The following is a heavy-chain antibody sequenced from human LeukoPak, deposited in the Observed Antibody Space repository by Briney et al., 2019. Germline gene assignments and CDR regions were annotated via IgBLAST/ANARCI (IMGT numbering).Heavy chain of an antibody. Sequence: GASVKVSCKVSGYTLTELSMHWVRQAPGQGLEWMGWISSNNGNTKYAQKFQGRVTMTTETSTSTAYMELRSLRSDDTAVYYCARDEGGPVNYWGQGTLVTVSS. CDR2: ISSNNGNT. CDR1: GYTLTELS. V-gene: IGHV1-18*01. CDR3: ARDEGGPVNY. J-gene: IGHJ4*02. D-gene: IGHD3-16*01.